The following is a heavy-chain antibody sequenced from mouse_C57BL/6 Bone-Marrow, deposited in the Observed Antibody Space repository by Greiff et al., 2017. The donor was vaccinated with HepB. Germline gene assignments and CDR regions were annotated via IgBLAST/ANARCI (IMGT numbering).Heavy chain of an antibody. Sequence: QVHVKQPGAELVKPGASVKLSCKASGYTFTSYWMHWVKQRPGRGLEWIGRIDPNSGGTKYNEKFKSKATLTVDKPSSTAYMQLSSLTSEDSAVYYCARSASPDDPFPYAMDYWGQGTSVTVSS. J-gene: IGHJ4*01. V-gene: IGHV1-72*01. CDR2: IDPNSGGT. D-gene: IGHD1-2*01. CDR3: ARSASPDDPFPYAMDY. CDR1: GYTFTSYW.